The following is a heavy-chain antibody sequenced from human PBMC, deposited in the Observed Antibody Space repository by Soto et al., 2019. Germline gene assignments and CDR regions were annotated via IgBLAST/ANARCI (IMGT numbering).Heavy chain of an antibody. V-gene: IGHV1-3*01. J-gene: IGHJ4*02. CDR3: ARVWGITMVRGVIGY. CDR2: INAGNGNT. D-gene: IGHD3-10*01. CDR1: GDTFTSYA. Sequence: ASVKLSCKACGDTFTSYAMHWVRQAPKQRLEWMGWINAGNGNTKYSQKFQGRVTITRDTSASTAYMELSSLRSEDTAVYYCARVWGITMVRGVIGYWGQGTLVTVSS.